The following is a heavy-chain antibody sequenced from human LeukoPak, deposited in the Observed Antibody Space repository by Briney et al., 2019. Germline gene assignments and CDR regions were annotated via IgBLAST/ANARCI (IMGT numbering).Heavy chain of an antibody. Sequence: SETLSLTCTVSGGSISSYYWSWIRQPPGKGLEWIGYIYTSGSTNYNPSLKSRVTISVDTSKNQFSLKLSSVTAADTDVYYCARHYYGSGSYYWWGFDPWGQGTLVTVSS. J-gene: IGHJ5*02. CDR3: ARHYYGSGSYYWWGFDP. CDR1: GGSISSYY. CDR2: IYTSGST. D-gene: IGHD3-10*01. V-gene: IGHV4-4*09.